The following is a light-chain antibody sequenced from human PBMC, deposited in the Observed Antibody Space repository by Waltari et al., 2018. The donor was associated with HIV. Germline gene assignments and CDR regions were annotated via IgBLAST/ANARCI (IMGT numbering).Light chain of an antibody. V-gene: IGLV1-44*01. Sequence: QSVLTQPPSASGTPGHRVTISCSGSSSNIGSYTVNWYQHLPATAPKLLIFRNSQRPSGVPDRFSASKSGTSASLAISVSQSEDEADYYCAEWDDSLNGYVFGTGTRVTVL. CDR3: AEWDDSLNGYV. J-gene: IGLJ1*01. CDR2: RNS. CDR1: SSNIGSYT.